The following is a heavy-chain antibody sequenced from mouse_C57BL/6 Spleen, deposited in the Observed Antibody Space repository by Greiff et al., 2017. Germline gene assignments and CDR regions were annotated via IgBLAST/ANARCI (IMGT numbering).Heavy chain of an antibody. Sequence: VQLQQPGAELVKPGASVKLSCKASGYTFTSYWMHWVKQRPGQGLEWIGMIHPNSGSTNYNEKFKSKATLTVDKSSSTAYMQLSSLTSEDSAVYYCARGGTTMVTTDWYFDVWCTGTTVTVSS. D-gene: IGHD2-2*01. V-gene: IGHV1-64*01. CDR2: IHPNSGST. CDR3: ARGGTTMVTTDWYFDV. J-gene: IGHJ1*03. CDR1: GYTFTSYW.